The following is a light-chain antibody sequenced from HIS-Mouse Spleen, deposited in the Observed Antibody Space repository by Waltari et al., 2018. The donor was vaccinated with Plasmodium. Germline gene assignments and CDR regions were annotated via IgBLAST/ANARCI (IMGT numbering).Light chain of an antibody. CDR3: YSTDSSGNHRV. V-gene: IGLV3-10*01. Sequence: SYELTQPTSVSVSPGQTARITCPGDALPKKSAYWYQQKSGQAPVLVIYEDSKRPSGIPERFSGSSSGTMATLTISGAQVEDEADYYCYSTDSSGNHRVFGGGTKLTVL. J-gene: IGLJ3*02. CDR1: ALPKKS. CDR2: EDS.